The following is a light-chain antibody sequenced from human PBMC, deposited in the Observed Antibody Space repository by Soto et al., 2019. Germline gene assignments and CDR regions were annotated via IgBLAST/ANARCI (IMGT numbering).Light chain of an antibody. CDR1: SSDVGGYNF. J-gene: IGLJ1*01. V-gene: IGLV2-14*01. CDR2: DVT. Sequence: QFVLTQPASVSGSPGQSITISCTGTSSDVGGYNFVSWYQQHPDKAPKLMIYDVTNRPSGVSNRFSGSKSGNTASLTISGLQAEDEADYYCSSSTSISTYVFGTGTKVTVL. CDR3: SSSTSISTYV.